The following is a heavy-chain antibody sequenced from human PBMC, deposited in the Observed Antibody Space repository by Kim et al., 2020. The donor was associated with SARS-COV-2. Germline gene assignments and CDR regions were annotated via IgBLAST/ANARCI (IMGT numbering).Heavy chain of an antibody. J-gene: IGHJ6*02. CDR2: IWYDGSNK. Sequence: GGSLRLSCAASGFTFSSYGMHWVRQAPGKGLEWVAVIWYDGSNKYYADSVKGRFTISRDNSKNTLYLQMNSLRAEDTAVYYCARESHPYYPGYYGMDVWGQGTTVTVSS. D-gene: IGHD1-26*01. CDR1: GFTFSSYG. V-gene: IGHV3-33*08. CDR3: ARESHPYYPGYYGMDV.